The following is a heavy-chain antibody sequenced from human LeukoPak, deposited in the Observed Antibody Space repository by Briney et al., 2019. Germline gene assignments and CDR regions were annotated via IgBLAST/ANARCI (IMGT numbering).Heavy chain of an antibody. CDR2: IVPIFGTA. CDR1: GGTFSSYA. V-gene: IGHV1-69*06. CDR3: ASQTSGYYYEGAFDI. D-gene: IGHD3-22*01. J-gene: IGHJ3*02. Sequence: GASVKVSCKASGGTFSSYAISWVRRAPGQGLEWMGGIVPIFGTANYAQKFQGRVTITADKSTSTAYMELSSLRSEDTAVYYCASQTSGYYYEGAFDIWGQGTMVTVSS.